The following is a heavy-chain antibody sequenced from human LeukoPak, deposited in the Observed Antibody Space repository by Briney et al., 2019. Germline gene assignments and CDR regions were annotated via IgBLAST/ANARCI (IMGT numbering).Heavy chain of an antibody. CDR1: GYTFTGYY. D-gene: IGHD5-12*01. CDR3: AGRVAPLSHDI. V-gene: IGHV1-2*02. Sequence: GASVKVSCKSSGYTFTGYYMNWVRQAPGQGLEWMGWINPNSGGTNYAQKFQGRVTMTRDTSITTAYMELSRLRSDDTAVYYCAGRVAPLSHDIWGQGTMVTVSS. J-gene: IGHJ3*02. CDR2: INPNSGGT.